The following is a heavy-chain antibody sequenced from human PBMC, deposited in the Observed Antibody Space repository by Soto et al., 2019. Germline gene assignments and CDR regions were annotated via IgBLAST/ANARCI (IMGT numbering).Heavy chain of an antibody. J-gene: IGHJ4*02. CDR2: IYYSGST. V-gene: IGHV4-59*12. CDR1: GGSISNYY. CDR3: ARDKITGLFDY. D-gene: IGHD2-8*02. Sequence: SETLSLACTVSGGSISNYYLSWIRQPPGKRLEWIGFIYYSGSTNYNPSLKSRVTISVDTSKNQFSLKLTSVTAADTAVYYCARDKITGLFDYWGQGTLVTVSS.